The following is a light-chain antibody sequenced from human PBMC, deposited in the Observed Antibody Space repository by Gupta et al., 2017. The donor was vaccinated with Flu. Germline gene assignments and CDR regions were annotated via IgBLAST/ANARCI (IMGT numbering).Light chain of an antibody. Sequence: GQTARITCSGDALPKKYAYWYQQKSGQAPVLIIYEDRKRPSGIPERFSGSSSGTMATLTISGAQVEDEADYYCYSKDTSGNHRVFGGGTKLTVL. CDR3: YSKDTSGNHRV. V-gene: IGLV3-10*01. CDR1: ALPKKY. J-gene: IGLJ3*02. CDR2: EDR.